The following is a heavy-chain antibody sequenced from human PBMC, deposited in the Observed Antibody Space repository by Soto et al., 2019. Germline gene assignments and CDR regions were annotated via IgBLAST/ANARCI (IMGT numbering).Heavy chain of an antibody. V-gene: IGHV3-30*18. D-gene: IGHD3-10*01. CDR3: AKAQLLRSGESYYGMDV. J-gene: IGHJ6*02. Sequence: PGGSLRLSCAASGFTFDSYGMHWVRQAPGKGLEWVAVMSYDGTNKYYADSVKGRFTISRDNSKNTLYLQMNSLRAEDTAVYHCAKAQLLRSGESYYGMDVWGQGTTVTVSS. CDR1: GFTFDSYG. CDR2: MSYDGTNK.